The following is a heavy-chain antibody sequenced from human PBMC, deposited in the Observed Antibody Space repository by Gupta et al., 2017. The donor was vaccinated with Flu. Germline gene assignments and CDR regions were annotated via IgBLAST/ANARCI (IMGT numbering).Heavy chain of an antibody. V-gene: IGHV3-21*03. CDR3: ARDRGQFSDVRGVSY. CDR1: SYN. Sequence: SYNMGWVGQAPGKGMGWVSAVNRWCSHRNYSDSLRGRITVSRDNARGSIFLEMESLRAEDTAVDVCARDRGQFSDVRGVSYWGQGTLVTVS. CDR2: VNRWCSHR. D-gene: IGHD2-8*01. J-gene: IGHJ4*02.